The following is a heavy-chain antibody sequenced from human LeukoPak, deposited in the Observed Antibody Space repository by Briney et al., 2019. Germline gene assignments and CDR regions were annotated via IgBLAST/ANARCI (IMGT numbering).Heavy chain of an antibody. V-gene: IGHV3-33*01. CDR1: GFTFSTYG. D-gene: IGHD3-3*01. CDR2: IWHDGTNE. CDR3: VRDLDQNDFWSGYWPEAFDS. J-gene: IGHJ3*02. Sequence: GGSLRLSCVASGFTFSTYGMHWVRQAPGKGLEWVAVIWHDGTNEYYLNSVRGRFIISRDNSRNTVYLQMNSLRAEDTAVYYCVRDLDQNDFWSGYWPEAFDSWGQGKMVFVSS.